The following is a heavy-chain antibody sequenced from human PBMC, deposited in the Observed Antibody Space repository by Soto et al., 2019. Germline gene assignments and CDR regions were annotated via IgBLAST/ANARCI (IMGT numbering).Heavy chain of an antibody. CDR1: GYTFNRYD. D-gene: IGHD6-13*01. J-gene: IGHJ3*02. CDR2: INPNSGGT. V-gene: IGHV1-2*02. Sequence: ASVKVSCKASGYTFNRYDMNWVRQAPGQRLEWMGWINPNSGGTKYAQKFQGGVTMTRDTSISTAYMELSRLRSDDTAVYYCARANYGYSSSLGAFDIWGQGTMVTVSS. CDR3: ARANYGYSSSLGAFDI.